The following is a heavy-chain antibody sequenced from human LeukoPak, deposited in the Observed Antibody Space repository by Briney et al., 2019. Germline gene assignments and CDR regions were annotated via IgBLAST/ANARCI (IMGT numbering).Heavy chain of an antibody. CDR1: GYTFTSYG. J-gene: IGHJ4*02. D-gene: IGHD3-10*01. CDR2: ISAYNGNT. V-gene: IGHV1-18*01. Sequence: GASVKVSCKASGYTFTSYGISWVRQAPGQGLEWMGWISAYNGNTNYAQKLQGRVTMTTDTSTSTAYMERRSLRSDDTAVYYCARDVGVMVRGVIINYFAYWGQGTLVTVPS. CDR3: ARDVGVMVRGVIINYFAY.